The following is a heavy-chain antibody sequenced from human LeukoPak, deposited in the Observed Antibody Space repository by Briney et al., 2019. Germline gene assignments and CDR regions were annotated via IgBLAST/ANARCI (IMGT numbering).Heavy chain of an antibody. CDR1: GGSISSYY. CDR2: IYYSGST. CDR3: ARSGEPGYYDFWSGYSHYYYYYMDV. V-gene: IGHV4-59*08. Sequence: SETLSLTCTVSGGSISSYYWSWIRQPPGKGLEWIGYIYYSGSTNYNPSLKSRVTISVDTSKNQFPLKLSSVTAADTAVYYCARSGEPGYYDFWSGYSHYYYYYMDVWGKGTTVTVSS. J-gene: IGHJ6*03. D-gene: IGHD3-3*01.